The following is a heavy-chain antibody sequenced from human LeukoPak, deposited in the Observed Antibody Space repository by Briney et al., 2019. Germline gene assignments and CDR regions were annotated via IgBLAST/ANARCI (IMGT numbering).Heavy chain of an antibody. V-gene: IGHV4-59*01. D-gene: IGHD6-19*01. J-gene: IGHJ4*02. CDR1: GGSISIYY. CDR3: ARGEGYSSGWCLYYFDY. CDR2: IYYSGSP. Sequence: SETLSLTCTVSGGSISIYYWSWIRQPPGKGLEWIGYIYYSGSPNYNPSLKSRVTISVDTSKNQFSLKLSSVTAADTAVYYCARGEGYSSGWCLYYFDYWGQGTLVTVSS.